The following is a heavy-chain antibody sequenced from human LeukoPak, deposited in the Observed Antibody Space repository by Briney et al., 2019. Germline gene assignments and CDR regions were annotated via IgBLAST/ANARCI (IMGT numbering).Heavy chain of an antibody. V-gene: IGHV4-30-4*01. Sequence: SETLSLTCTVSGGSISSGDYYWSWIRQPPGKGLEWIGYIYYSGSTYYNPSLKSRVTISVDTSKNQFSLKLSSVTAADTAVYYCARDRTAGDYYDSSGNYYYSMDVWGQGTTVTVSS. CDR2: IYYSGST. D-gene: IGHD3-22*01. J-gene: IGHJ6*02. CDR1: GGSISSGDYY. CDR3: ARDRTAGDYYDSSGNYYYSMDV.